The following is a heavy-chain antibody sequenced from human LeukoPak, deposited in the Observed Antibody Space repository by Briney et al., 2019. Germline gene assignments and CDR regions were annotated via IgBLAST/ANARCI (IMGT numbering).Heavy chain of an antibody. CDR3: ARSRFLEWLLNFDY. Sequence: ASVKVSCKASGFTFTAYFMHWVRQAPGQGLEWMGIINPSGGSTSYAQKFQGRVTMTRDTSTSTVYMELSSLRSEDTAVYYCARSRFLEWLLNFDYWGQGTLVTVSS. J-gene: IGHJ4*02. V-gene: IGHV1-46*01. CDR1: GFTFTAYF. D-gene: IGHD3-3*01. CDR2: INPSGGST.